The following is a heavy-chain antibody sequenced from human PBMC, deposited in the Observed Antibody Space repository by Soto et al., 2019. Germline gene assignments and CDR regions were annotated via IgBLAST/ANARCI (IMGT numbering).Heavy chain of an antibody. Sequence: QVQLVQSGAEVKKPGSSVKVSCEASGGTFSSYAISWVRQAPGQGLEWMGGIIPIFGTANYAQKFQGRVTITADESTSTAYMELSSLRSEDTAVYYCARAPYSSSFGMRGAFDIWGQGTMVTVSS. CDR3: ARAPYSSSFGMRGAFDI. CDR2: IIPIFGTA. J-gene: IGHJ3*02. V-gene: IGHV1-69*01. D-gene: IGHD6-13*01. CDR1: GGTFSSYA.